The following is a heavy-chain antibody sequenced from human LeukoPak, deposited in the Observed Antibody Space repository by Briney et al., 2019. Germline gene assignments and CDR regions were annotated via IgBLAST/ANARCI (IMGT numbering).Heavy chain of an antibody. J-gene: IGHJ3*02. CDR2: MNPNSGNT. CDR3: ASSSPSGGDAFDI. CDR1: GYTFTSYD. V-gene: IGHV1-8*01. D-gene: IGHD2-15*01. Sequence: ASVKVSCKASGYTFTSYDINWVRQATGQGLEWMGWMNPNSGNTGYAQKFQGRVTMTRNTSISTAYMELSSLRSEDTAVYYCASSSPSGGDAFDIWGQGTMVTVSS.